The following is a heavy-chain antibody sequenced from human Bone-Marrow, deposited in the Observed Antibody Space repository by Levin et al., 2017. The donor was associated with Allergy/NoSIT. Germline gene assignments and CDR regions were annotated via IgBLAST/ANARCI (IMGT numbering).Heavy chain of an antibody. CDR2: INPSDGST. D-gene: IGHD5-18*01. Sequence: GESLKISCKASGYTFTIYYMHWLRQAPGQGLEWMGIINPSDGSTNYHQKFQGRITVTRDTSTSTTYMDLSSLRSEDTAVYYCARDVRAMDTTGLDYWGQGTLVTVSS. V-gene: IGHV1-46*01. CDR3: ARDVRAMDTTGLDY. CDR1: GYTFTIYY. J-gene: IGHJ4*02.